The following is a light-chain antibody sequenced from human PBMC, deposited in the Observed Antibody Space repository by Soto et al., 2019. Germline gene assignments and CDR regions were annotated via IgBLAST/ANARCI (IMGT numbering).Light chain of an antibody. J-gene: IGKJ2*01. CDR3: QQSFITPPTT. V-gene: IGKV1-39*01. CDR1: QSVNNY. Sequence: DVQMTQSPSSLSASVGDRVTITCRASQSVNNYLNWYQQKPGRAPNLLIYSASTLQSGVPSRFSGSGSGTDFTLTISSLQLEDFETYSCQQSFITPPTTFGQGTKVEIK. CDR2: SAS.